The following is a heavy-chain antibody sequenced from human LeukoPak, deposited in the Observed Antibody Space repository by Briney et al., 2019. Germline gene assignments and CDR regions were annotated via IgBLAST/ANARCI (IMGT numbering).Heavy chain of an antibody. CDR2: IYSGGST. CDR1: GFTVSSNY. J-gene: IGHJ4*02. V-gene: IGHV3-53*04. D-gene: IGHD4-17*01. Sequence: GGSLRLSCAASGFTVSSNYMSWVRQAPGKGLEWVSVIYSGGSTYYADSVKGRFTISRHNSKNTLYLQMNSLRAEDTAVYYCARAKGDYVPYYSDYWGQGTLVTVSS. CDR3: ARAKGDYVPYYSDY.